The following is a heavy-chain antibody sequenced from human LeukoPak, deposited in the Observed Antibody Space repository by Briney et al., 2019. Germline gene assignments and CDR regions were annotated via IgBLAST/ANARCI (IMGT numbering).Heavy chain of an antibody. Sequence: ASVKVSCKASGCTFTVYYMHWVRQAPGQGLEWMGWINPNSGGTNYAQKFQGRVTMTRDTSISTAYMELSRLRSDDTAVYYCARTNIVVVPAAISYYYYGMDVWGQGTTVTVSS. CDR2: INPNSGGT. V-gene: IGHV1-2*02. CDR3: ARTNIVVVPAAISYYYYGMDV. D-gene: IGHD2-2*01. J-gene: IGHJ6*02. CDR1: GCTFTVYY.